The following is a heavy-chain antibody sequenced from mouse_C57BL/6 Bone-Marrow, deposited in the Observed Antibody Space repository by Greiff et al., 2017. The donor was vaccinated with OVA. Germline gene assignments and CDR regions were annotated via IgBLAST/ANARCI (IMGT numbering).Heavy chain of an antibody. CDR3: ARWSLRAMDY. V-gene: IGHV1-50*01. CDR2: IDPSDSYT. Sequence: QVQLQQPGAELVKPGASVKLSCKASGYTFTSYWMQWVKQRPGQGLEWIGEIDPSDSYTNYNQKFKGKATLTVDTSYSTAYMQLSSLTSEDSAVYDCARWSLRAMDYWGQGTSVTVSS. J-gene: IGHJ4*01. CDR1: GYTFTSYW.